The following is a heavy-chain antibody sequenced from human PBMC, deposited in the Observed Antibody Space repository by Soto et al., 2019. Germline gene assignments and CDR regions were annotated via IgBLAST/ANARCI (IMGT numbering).Heavy chain of an antibody. V-gene: IGHV1-58*01. D-gene: IGHD3-22*01. CDR3: AADYYDSSGYPTLAFDI. CDR1: GFTFTSSA. Sequence: QMQLVQSGPEVKKPGTSVKVSCKASGFTFTSSAVQWVRQARGQRLEWIGWIVVGSGNTNYAQKFQERVTITRDMSTSTAYMELSSLRSEDTAVYYCAADYYDSSGYPTLAFDIWGQGTMVTVSS. CDR2: IVVGSGNT. J-gene: IGHJ3*02.